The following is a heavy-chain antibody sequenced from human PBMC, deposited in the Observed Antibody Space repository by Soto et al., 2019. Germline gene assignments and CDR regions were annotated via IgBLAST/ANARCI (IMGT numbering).Heavy chain of an antibody. D-gene: IGHD3-22*01. CDR3: AGTYYYDSSGFWPL. CDR2: INHSGST. V-gene: IGHV4-34*01. CDR1: GGSFGGYY. Sequence: SETLSLTCAVYGGSFGGYYCSWIRQPPGKGLEWIGEINHSGSTNYNPSLKSRVTISVDTSKNQFSLKLSSVTAADTAVYYCAGTYYYDSSGFWPLWGQGTLVTVSS. J-gene: IGHJ4*02.